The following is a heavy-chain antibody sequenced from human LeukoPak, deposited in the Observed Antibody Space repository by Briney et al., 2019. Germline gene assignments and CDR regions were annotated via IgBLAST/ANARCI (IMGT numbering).Heavy chain of an antibody. J-gene: IGHJ4*02. D-gene: IGHD5-24*01. V-gene: IGHV1-2*06. Sequence: GASVKVSCKVVAYDFTGYYIHWVRQVPGQGPEWMGRLNPNTGHAVYAFKFQGRVTITRDTSSSTAYMEVTRLTSDDTALYYCAKDRDGADRIILWGQGTLVTVSS. CDR3: AKDRDGADRIIL. CDR1: AYDFTGYY. CDR2: LNPNTGHA.